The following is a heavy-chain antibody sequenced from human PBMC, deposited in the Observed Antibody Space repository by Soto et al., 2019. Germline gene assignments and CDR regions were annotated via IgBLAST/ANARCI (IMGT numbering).Heavy chain of an antibody. J-gene: IGHJ4*02. D-gene: IGHD6-6*01. V-gene: IGHV3-9*01. CDR1: GFTFDDYA. CDR2: ISWNSGSI. Sequence: GGSLRLSCAASGFTFDDYAMHWVRQAPGKGLEWVSGISWNSGSIGYADSVKGRFTISRDNAKNSLYLQMNSLRAEDTALYYCAKDRYSSSSYVLDYWGQGTLVTVSS. CDR3: AKDRYSSSSYVLDY.